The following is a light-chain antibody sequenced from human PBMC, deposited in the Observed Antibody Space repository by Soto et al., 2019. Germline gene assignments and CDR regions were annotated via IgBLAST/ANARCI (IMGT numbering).Light chain of an antibody. CDR1: QTISTW. CDR3: QKYSTYPVA. CDR2: KAS. J-gene: IGKJ1*01. V-gene: IGKV1-5*03. Sequence: DIQMTQSPSILSASVGERFTITCRASQTISTWLAWYQQKPGKAPKLLIDKASSLESGVPSRFSGRGAGTECTLTSSRLQPDDFATYYCQKYSTYPVAVGQGTKVDIK.